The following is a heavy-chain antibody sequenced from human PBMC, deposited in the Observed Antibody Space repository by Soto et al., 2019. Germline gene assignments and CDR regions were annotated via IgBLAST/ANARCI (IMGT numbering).Heavy chain of an antibody. CDR1: GFSVDDNY. Sequence: EVQLVESGGGLIQPGGSLRLSCVVSGFSVDDNYMTWVRQAPGKGLEWVSVIYKRGTTYYADSVKGRFTISRDSSKNTLYLQMTNLRAEDTAVYYCARERTTTGYILAYWGQGTLVTVSS. V-gene: IGHV3-53*01. CDR3: ARERTTTGYILAY. J-gene: IGHJ4*02. D-gene: IGHD3-9*01. CDR2: IYKRGTT.